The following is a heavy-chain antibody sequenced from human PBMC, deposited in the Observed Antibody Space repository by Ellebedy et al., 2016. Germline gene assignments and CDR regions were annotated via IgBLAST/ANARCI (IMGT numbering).Heavy chain of an antibody. CDR2: VFHTGAT. D-gene: IGHD1-1*01. CDR1: GGSVSSDY. V-gene: IGHV4-59*02. Sequence: SETLSLTCNVSGGSVSSDYWNWIRRPPGKRLEWIGFVFHTGATLLNPSLKSRVTMSVDTSKSQISLRLVSVTAADTAVYYCAKWNGDWHAFDVWGQGTMVTVSS. J-gene: IGHJ3*01. CDR3: AKWNGDWHAFDV.